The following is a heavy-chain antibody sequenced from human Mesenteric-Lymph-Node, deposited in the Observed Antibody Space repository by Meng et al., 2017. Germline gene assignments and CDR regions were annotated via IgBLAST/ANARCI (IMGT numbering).Heavy chain of an antibody. D-gene: IGHD6-19*01. CDR3: TSVLGGVAGSFFDF. Sequence: QVQLVQSGPEVKKPGASVKGPCKASGYTFTDFGITWVRRVPGQGLEWMRWISAYNGNRDYAQKFQGRVTMATDTSTSTTYLELRNLGSDDTAIFYCTSVLGGVAGSFFDFWGQGTLVTVSS. CDR2: ISAYNGNR. CDR1: GYTFTDFG. V-gene: IGHV1-18*01. J-gene: IGHJ4*02.